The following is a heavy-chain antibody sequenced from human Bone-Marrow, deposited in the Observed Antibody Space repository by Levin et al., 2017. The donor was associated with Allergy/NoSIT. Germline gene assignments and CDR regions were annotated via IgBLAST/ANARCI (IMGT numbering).Heavy chain of an antibody. CDR1: GGSISSYY. CDR2: IYYSGST. V-gene: IGHV4-59*01. J-gene: IGHJ4*02. D-gene: IGHD3-10*01. Sequence: PSETLSLTCTVSGGSISSYYWSWIRQPPGKGLEWIGYIYYSGSTNYNPSLKSRVTISVDTSKNQFSLKLSSVTAADTAVYYCARAGQWFGELIDYWGQGTLVTVSS. CDR3: ARAGQWFGELIDY.